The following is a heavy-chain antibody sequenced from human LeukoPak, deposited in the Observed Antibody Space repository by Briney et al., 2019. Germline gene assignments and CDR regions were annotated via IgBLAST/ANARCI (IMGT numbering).Heavy chain of an antibody. CDR1: GGSISTDNW. CDR2: IYYSGST. V-gene: IGHV4-31*11. Sequence: SETLSLTCAVSGGSISTDNWWHWIRQHPGKGLEWIGYIYYSGSTYYNPSLKSRVTISVDTSKNQFSLKLSSVTAADTAVYYCARVRVGDSTYYYYGMDVWGQGTTVTVSS. D-gene: IGHD2-21*02. J-gene: IGHJ6*02. CDR3: ARVRVGDSTYYYYGMDV.